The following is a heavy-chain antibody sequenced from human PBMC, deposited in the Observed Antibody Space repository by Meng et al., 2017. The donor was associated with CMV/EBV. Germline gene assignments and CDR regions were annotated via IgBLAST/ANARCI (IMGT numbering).Heavy chain of an antibody. J-gene: IGHJ6*02. CDR2: IWYDGSNK. Sequence: GGSLRLSCAASGFTFSSYGMHWVRQAPGQGLEWVAVIWYDGSNKYYADSVKGRFTISRDNSKNTLYLQMNSLRAEDTAVYYCARDLYSSSSGYYYYGMDVWGQGTTVTVSS. V-gene: IGHV3-33*01. CDR3: ARDLYSSSSGYYYYGMDV. D-gene: IGHD6-6*01. CDR1: GFTFSSYG.